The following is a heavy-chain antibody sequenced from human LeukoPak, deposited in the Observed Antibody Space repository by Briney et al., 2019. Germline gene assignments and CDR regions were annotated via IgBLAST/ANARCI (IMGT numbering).Heavy chain of an antibody. D-gene: IGHD2-2*01. V-gene: IGHV1-2*02. CDR1: GYTFTAYY. J-gene: IGHJ4*02. CDR3: ARDPGYCSSTSCYAGVDY. Sequence: ASVKVSCKASGYTFTAYYMHWVRQAPGQGLEWMGWINPKSGGTNYAQKFQDRVTMTRDTSISTAYMELSRLRSDDTAVYYCARDPGYCSSTSCYAGVDYWGQGTLVTVSS. CDR2: INPKSGGT.